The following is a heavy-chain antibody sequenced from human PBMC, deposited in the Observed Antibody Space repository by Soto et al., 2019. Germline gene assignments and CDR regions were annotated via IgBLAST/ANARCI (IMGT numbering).Heavy chain of an antibody. J-gene: IGHJ5*02. Sequence: GWSLRLSCEASGFLFSSYAMNWVRQAPGKGLEWVSSISSHGDTTYYAESVRGRFTISRDNSKNTPFLQMNSLRAGDTAVYFCARDNYDFWSGFPPTIWFHPWGQGTMVTV. V-gene: IGHV3-23*01. CDR2: ISSHGDTT. CDR3: ARDNYDFWSGFPPTIWFHP. CDR1: GFLFSSYA. D-gene: IGHD3-3*01.